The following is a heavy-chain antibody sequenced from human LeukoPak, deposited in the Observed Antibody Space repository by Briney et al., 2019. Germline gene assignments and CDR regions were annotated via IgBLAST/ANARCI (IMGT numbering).Heavy chain of an antibody. CDR1: GGSVSSGSYY. D-gene: IGHD6-19*01. V-gene: IGHV4-61*01. CDR2: ITHSGRT. Sequence: PSETLSLTCTVSGGSVSSGSYYWTWIRQPPGKGLEWIGEITHSGRTTFNPSLESRVTISIDTSKNQFSLKLKSVTAADTAVYYCARGLTITVAGFGLVSSFDMWGRGTMVTVSS. CDR3: ARGLTITVAGFGLVSSFDM. J-gene: IGHJ3*02.